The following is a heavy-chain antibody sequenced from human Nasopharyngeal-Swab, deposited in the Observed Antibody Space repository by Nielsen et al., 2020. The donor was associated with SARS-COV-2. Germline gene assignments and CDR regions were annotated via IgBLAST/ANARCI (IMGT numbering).Heavy chain of an antibody. D-gene: IGHD3-10*01. CDR3: AKTKVLLFYYMDV. CDR2: ISGSGAGT. V-gene: IGHV3-23*01. J-gene: IGHJ6*03. Sequence: GGSLRLSCAASGFTFSNYAMSWVRQAPGKGLEWVSAISGSGAGTYYADSVKGRFTISRDNSKNTLYLQMNSLRADDTAVYYCAKTKVLLFYYMDVWGKGTTVTVSS. CDR1: GFTFSNYA.